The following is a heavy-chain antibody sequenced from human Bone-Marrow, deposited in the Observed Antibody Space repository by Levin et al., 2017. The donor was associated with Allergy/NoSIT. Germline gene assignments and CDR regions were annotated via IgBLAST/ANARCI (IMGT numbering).Heavy chain of an antibody. CDR1: GDSISSGGYY. CDR2: IYYSGSS. Sequence: SETLSLTCTVSGDSISSGGYYWSWIRQHPGKGLGWIGYIYYSGSSYYNPSLKSRVTLSVDTSKNQFSLKLSSVTAADTAVYYCARGGSTDGDYSPFDYWGQGTLVTVSS. D-gene: IGHD4-17*01. J-gene: IGHJ4*02. V-gene: IGHV4-31*03. CDR3: ARGGSTDGDYSPFDY.